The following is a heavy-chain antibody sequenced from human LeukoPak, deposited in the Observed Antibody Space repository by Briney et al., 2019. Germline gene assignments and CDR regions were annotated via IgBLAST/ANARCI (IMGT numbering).Heavy chain of an antibody. V-gene: IGHV3-53*01. D-gene: IGHD2-15*01. J-gene: IGHJ4*02. CDR1: GFTISCNL. CDR2: IYSGGGT. Sequence: PGGSLRLSYAASGFTISCNLMCGGRPAPGEGLGWASLIYSGGGTYYADSVKGRFTISRDNSKNILYLQMNSLRAEDTAVYYCARHRRYCSGTTCYSGHDYWGQGTLVTVSS. CDR3: ARHRRYCSGTTCYSGHDY.